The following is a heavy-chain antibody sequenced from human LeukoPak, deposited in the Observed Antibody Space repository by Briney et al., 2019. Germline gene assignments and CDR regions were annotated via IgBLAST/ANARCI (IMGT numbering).Heavy chain of an antibody. CDR2: IGSDGET. D-gene: IGHD3-10*01. J-gene: IGHJ3*02. Sequence: GGSLRLSCAASGFTFSSYDMHWVRQRTGKGLEWVSGIGSDGETHYAGSVKGRFTISRENAKKSLYLQMNSLRATDTAVYYCARAGPTYYYASGNHAFDIWGQGTMVTVSS. CDR3: ARAGPTYYYASGNHAFDI. V-gene: IGHV3-13*01. CDR1: GFTFSSYD.